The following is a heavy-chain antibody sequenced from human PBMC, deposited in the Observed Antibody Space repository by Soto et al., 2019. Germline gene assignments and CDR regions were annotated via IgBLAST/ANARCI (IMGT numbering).Heavy chain of an antibody. CDR2: IVVGSGNT. V-gene: IGHV1-58*01. Sequence: GASVKVSCMASGFTSTSSAVQRVRQARGQRLERIGWIVVGSGNTNYAQKFQERVTITRDMSTSTAYMELSSPRSEDSAVYYCAAPAHLGYSYTIYYYYGMDVWGQGTTVT. J-gene: IGHJ6*02. D-gene: IGHD5-18*01. CDR1: GFTSTSSA. CDR3: AAPAHLGYSYTIYYYYGMDV.